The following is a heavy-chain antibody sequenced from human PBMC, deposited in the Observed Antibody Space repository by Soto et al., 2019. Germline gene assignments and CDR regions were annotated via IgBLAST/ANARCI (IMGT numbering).Heavy chain of an antibody. J-gene: IGHJ6*02. CDR3: ARARGYCAGASCSLFYFYGLDV. D-gene: IGHD2-8*02. V-gene: IGHV4-30-4*01. Sequence: SETLSLTCTVSGDSITSGTYYWGWIRQPPGKGLEWVGFVFHSGTTFYNPSLKSRVLMSADTSKNQFSLNVRSLTAADTAVYYCARARGYCAGASCSLFYFYGLDVWGQGTTVTVSS. CDR2: VFHSGTT. CDR1: GDSITSGTYY.